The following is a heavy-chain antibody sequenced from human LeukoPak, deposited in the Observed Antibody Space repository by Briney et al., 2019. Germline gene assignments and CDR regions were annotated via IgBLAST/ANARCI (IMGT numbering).Heavy chain of an antibody. J-gene: IGHJ4*02. D-gene: IGHD1-26*01. CDR1: GGSFSGYY. CDR2: INHSGST. Sequence: SETLSLTCAVYGGSFSGYYWSWIRQPPGKGLEWIGEINHSGSTNYNPSLKSRVTISVDTSKNQFSLKLSSVTAADTAVYYCASLKSGSYPLDVDYWGQGTLVTVSS. V-gene: IGHV4-34*01. CDR3: ASLKSGSYPLDVDY.